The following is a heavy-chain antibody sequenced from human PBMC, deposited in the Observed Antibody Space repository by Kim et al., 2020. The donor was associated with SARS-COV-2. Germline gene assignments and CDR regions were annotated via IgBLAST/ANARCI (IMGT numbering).Heavy chain of an antibody. D-gene: IGHD2-15*01. CDR3: ARGLDSSWLTAFDI. CDR1: GFTFSSYS. Sequence: GGSLRLSCAASGFTFSSYSMNWVRQAPGKGLEWVSSISSSSSYIYYADSVKGRFTISRDNAKNSLYLQMNSLRAEDTAVYYCARGLDSSWLTAFDIWGQGTMVTVSS. V-gene: IGHV3-21*01. CDR2: ISSSSSYI. J-gene: IGHJ3*02.